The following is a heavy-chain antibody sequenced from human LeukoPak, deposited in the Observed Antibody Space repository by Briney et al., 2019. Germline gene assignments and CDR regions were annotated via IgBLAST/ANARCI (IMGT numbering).Heavy chain of an antibody. Sequence: PGGSLRLSCAASGFTFSSYAMSWVRQAPGKGLEWVSAISGSGGSTYYADSVKGRFTISRDNSKNTLYLQMNSLRAEDTAVYYCAKKGPLFGRRGYSYGPFDYWGQGTLVTVSS. CDR3: AKKGPLFGRRGYSYGPFDY. CDR1: GFTFSSYA. J-gene: IGHJ4*02. CDR2: ISGSGGST. V-gene: IGHV3-23*01. D-gene: IGHD5-18*01.